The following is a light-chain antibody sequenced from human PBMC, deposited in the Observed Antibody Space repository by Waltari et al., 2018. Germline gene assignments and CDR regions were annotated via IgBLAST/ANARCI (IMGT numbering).Light chain of an antibody. CDR3: GTWDSSLRGGV. CDR1: SSTFGNNN. J-gene: IGLJ2*01. CDR2: DNN. Sequence: QSVLTQPPSVSAAPGQKVTISGSGTSSTFGNNNLAWYQQFPGTAPKLPIYDNNKRPSGIPDRFSGSKSGTSATLGITGLQTGDEADYYCGTWDSSLRGGVFGGGTKLTVL. V-gene: IGLV1-51*01.